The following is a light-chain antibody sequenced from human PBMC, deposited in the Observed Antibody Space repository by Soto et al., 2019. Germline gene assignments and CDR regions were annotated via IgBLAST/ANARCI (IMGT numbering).Light chain of an antibody. Sequence: EVVMTQSPATLPVSPGERATLSCRASQTVRDNLGWYQQKPGQPPRLLIYGATTRATGIPARFSGSGSGTEFTLTISSLQSEDFAVYYCQQYNNWPLTFGGGTKVDIK. V-gene: IGKV3D-15*01. CDR3: QQYNNWPLT. CDR2: GAT. CDR1: QTVRDN. J-gene: IGKJ4*01.